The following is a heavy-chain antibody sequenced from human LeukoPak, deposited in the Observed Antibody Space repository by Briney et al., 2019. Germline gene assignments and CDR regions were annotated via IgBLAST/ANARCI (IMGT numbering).Heavy chain of an antibody. CDR2: ISSSSVYI. J-gene: IGHJ4*02. D-gene: IGHD2-2*01. V-gene: IGHV3-21*01. CDR1: GFIFSSYG. Sequence: GGSLRLSCAASGFIFSSYGMNWVRQAPGKGPEWVSSISSSSVYIYYADSVKGRFSISRDNAKNSLYLQMNSLRAEDTAVYYCARKTLYSFGPSYDYWGQGTLVTVSS. CDR3: ARKTLYSFGPSYDY.